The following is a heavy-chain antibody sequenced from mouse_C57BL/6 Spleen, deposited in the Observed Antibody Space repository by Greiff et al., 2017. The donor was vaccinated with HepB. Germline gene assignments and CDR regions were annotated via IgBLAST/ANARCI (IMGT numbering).Heavy chain of an antibody. CDR2: ISSGGDYI. V-gene: IGHV5-9-1*02. D-gene: IGHD1-1*01. Sequence: EVKLMESGEGLVKPGGSLKLSCAASGFTFSSYAMSWVRQTPEKRLEWVAYISSGGDYIYYADTVKGRFTISRDNARNTLYLQMSSLKSEDTAMYYCTRDGSSLFDYWGQGTTLTVSS. CDR1: GFTFSSYA. CDR3: TRDGSSLFDY. J-gene: IGHJ2*01.